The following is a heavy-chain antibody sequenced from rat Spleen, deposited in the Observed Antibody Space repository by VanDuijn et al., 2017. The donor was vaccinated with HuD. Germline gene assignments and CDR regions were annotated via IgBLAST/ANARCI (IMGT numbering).Heavy chain of an antibody. CDR1: GFTFSDYG. Sequence: EVQLVESGGGLVQPGRSLKLSCAASGFTFSDYGMAWVFQAPTKGLEWVASISYDGGSTYYRDSVKGRFTISRDNSENTVYLQMNSLRSEDTATYYYAKRDYDGYYPFAYWGQGTLVTVSS. D-gene: IGHD1-12*03. CDR3: AKRDYDGYYPFAY. V-gene: IGHV5-20*01. J-gene: IGHJ3*01. CDR2: ISYDGGST.